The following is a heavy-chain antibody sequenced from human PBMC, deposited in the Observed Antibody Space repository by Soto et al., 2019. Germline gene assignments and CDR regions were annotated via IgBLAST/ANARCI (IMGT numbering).Heavy chain of an antibody. V-gene: IGHV3-30*18. CDR3: AKDPSSSPSMVYVVYY. D-gene: IGHD2-8*01. Sequence: GGSLRLSCAASGFTFSSYGMHWVRQAPGKGLEWVAVISYDGSNKYYADSVKGRFTISRDNSKNTLYLQMNSLRAEDTAVYYCAKDPSSSPSMVYVVYYWGQGTLVTVSS. J-gene: IGHJ4*02. CDR1: GFTFSSYG. CDR2: ISYDGSNK.